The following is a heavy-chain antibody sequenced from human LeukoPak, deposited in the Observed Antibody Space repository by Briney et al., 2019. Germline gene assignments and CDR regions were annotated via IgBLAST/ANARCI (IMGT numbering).Heavy chain of an antibody. CDR1: GFTFSSYW. D-gene: IGHD3-9*01. J-gene: IGHJ6*02. CDR3: ARASNYDFWSGYFLARDYDILTGYYNVGDYYGMDA. V-gene: IGHV3-74*01. Sequence: GGSLRLSCAASGFTFSSYWMHWVRQAPGKGLVWVSRINSDGSSTSYADSVKGRFTISRDNAKNTLYLQMNSLRAEDTAVYYCARASNYDFWSGYFLARDYDILTGYYNVGDYYGMDAWGQGTTVTISS. CDR2: INSDGSST.